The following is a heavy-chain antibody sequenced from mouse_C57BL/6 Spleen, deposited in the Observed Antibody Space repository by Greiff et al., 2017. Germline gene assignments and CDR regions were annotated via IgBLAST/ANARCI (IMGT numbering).Heavy chain of an antibody. Sequence: EVQLQQSGPVLVKPGASVKMSCKASGYTFTDYYMNWVKQSHGKSLEWIGVINPYNGGTSYNQKFKGKATLTVDQSSSTAYMELNSLTSEDSAVYYCASPYGNYGYYAMDYWGQGTSVTVSS. J-gene: IGHJ4*01. CDR3: ASPYGNYGYYAMDY. D-gene: IGHD2-1*01. V-gene: IGHV1-19*01. CDR2: INPYNGGT. CDR1: GYTFTDYY.